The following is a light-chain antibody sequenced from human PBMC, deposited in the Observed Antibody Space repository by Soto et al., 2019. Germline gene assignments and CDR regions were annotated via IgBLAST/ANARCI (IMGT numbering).Light chain of an antibody. CDR2: RNY. Sequence: QSVLTQPPSVSGTPGQSVTFSCSGSSSNVGSIFVHWYQQIPGTAPKLLIFRNYQRPSGVPDRFSASKSGTSASLAISGLRSEDEADYYCAAWDDSLSIWVFGGGTKLTVL. CDR1: SSNVGSIF. CDR3: AAWDDSLSIWV. V-gene: IGLV1-47*01. J-gene: IGLJ3*02.